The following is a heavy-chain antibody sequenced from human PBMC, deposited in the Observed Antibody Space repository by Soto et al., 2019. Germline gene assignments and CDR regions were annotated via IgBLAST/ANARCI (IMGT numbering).Heavy chain of an antibody. D-gene: IGHD2-8*01. J-gene: IGHJ2*01. CDR2: ISYDGSNK. CDR3: AKDSRYCTNGVCYTIGHFDL. V-gene: IGHV3-30-3*01. Sequence: PGGSLGLSCAASGVTFSSYAMHWVRQAPGKGLEWVAVISYDGSNKYYADSVKGRFTISRDNPKNTLYLQMNSLRAEDTAVYYCAKDSRYCTNGVCYTIGHFDLWGRGTLVTVSS. CDR1: GVTFSSYA.